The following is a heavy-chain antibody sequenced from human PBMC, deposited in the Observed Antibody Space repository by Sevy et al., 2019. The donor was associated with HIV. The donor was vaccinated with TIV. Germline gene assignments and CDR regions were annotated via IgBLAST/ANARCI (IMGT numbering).Heavy chain of an antibody. V-gene: IGHV3-7*03. Sequence: GGSLRLSCAASGFSLSNYWMSWVRQAPGKGLEWVANIKRDGSEKYYVASVKGRFTISRDNAKTSLFLLMNSLRGEDTAVYYCARDCSSASCLWGMDVWGQWSTVTVSS. J-gene: IGHJ6*02. CDR3: ARDCSSASCLWGMDV. CDR2: IKRDGSEK. CDR1: GFSLSNYW. D-gene: IGHD2-2*01.